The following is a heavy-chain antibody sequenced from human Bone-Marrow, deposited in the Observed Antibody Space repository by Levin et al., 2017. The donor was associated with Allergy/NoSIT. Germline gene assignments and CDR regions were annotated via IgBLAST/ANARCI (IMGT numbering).Heavy chain of an antibody. D-gene: IGHD1-26*01. CDR3: AKDVSWEQSDYYGMDV. CDR1: EFTFSSYG. Sequence: GESLKISCAASEFTFSSYGMYWVRQAPGKGLEWVALISYDESKKYYADSVKGRLTISRDNSKKTLHLQMNSLRVEDTAVYYCAKDVSWEQSDYYGMDVWGQGTTVTVSS. V-gene: IGHV3-30*18. CDR2: ISYDESKK. J-gene: IGHJ6*02.